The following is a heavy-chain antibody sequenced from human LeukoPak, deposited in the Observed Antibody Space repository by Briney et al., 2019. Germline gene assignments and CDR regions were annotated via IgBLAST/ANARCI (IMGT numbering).Heavy chain of an antibody. CDR2: INPNSGGT. D-gene: IGHD6-6*01. Sequence: HGASVKVSCKASGYTFTGYYMHWVRQAPGQGLEWMGWINPNSGGTNYAQKFQGWVTMTRDTSISTAYMELSRLRSDDTAVYYCARGKYSSSPGGGLTYWGQGTLVTVSS. CDR3: ARGKYSSSPGGGLTY. V-gene: IGHV1-2*04. CDR1: GYTFTGYY. J-gene: IGHJ4*02.